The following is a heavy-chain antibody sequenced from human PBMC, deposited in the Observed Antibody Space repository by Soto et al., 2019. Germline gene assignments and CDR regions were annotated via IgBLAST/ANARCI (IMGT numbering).Heavy chain of an antibody. D-gene: IGHD3-22*01. CDR1: GLTFSNYA. Sequence: GGSLRLSCAASGLTFSNYAMSWVRQAPGKGLEWVSGISGSGTNTYYADSVKGRFTISRDNAKNSLYLQMNSLRAEDTAVYYCARGRYYYDSSAPTWFDPWGQGTLVTVSS. V-gene: IGHV3-21*01. J-gene: IGHJ5*02. CDR2: ISGSGTNT. CDR3: ARGRYYYDSSAPTWFDP.